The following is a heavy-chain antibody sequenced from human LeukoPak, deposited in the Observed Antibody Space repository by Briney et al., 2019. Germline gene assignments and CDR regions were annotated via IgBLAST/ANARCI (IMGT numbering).Heavy chain of an antibody. J-gene: IGHJ4*02. CDR1: GGSFSGYY. D-gene: IGHD6-13*01. Sequence: SETLSLTCAVYGGSFSGYYWSWIRQPPGKGLEWIGEINHSGSTNYNPSLKSRVTISVDTSKNQFSLKLSSVTAADTAVYYCARGGQFSLAADVTSYFNFKYWGQGTLVTVSS. CDR2: INHSGST. CDR3: ARGGQFSLAADVTSYFNFKY. V-gene: IGHV4-34*01.